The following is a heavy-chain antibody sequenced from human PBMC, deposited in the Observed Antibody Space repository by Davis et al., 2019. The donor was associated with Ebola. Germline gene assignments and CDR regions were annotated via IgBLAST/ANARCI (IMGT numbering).Heavy chain of an antibody. CDR3: ARRAKLVWYMDV. J-gene: IGHJ6*03. CDR1: AASTSSFY. D-gene: IGHD2-8*01. Sequence: PSETLSPTGTLPAASTSSFYCSWNRQLPGKGLEWNGSIYESGSTNYNPSLKSRVTISVDRSKNQFSLKLSSVTAADTAVYYCARRAKLVWYMDVWGKGTTVTVSS. CDR2: IYESGST. V-gene: IGHV4-59*12.